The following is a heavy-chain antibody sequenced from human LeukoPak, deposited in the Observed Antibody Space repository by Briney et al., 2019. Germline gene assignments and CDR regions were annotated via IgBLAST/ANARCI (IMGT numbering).Heavy chain of an antibody. Sequence: ASVKVSCKASGYTFTSYGISWVRQAPGQGLEWMGGIIPIFGTANYAQKFQGRVTITADESTSTAYMELSSLRSEDTAVYYCARAYGDYASLSGWFDPWGQGTLVTVSS. CDR3: ARAYGDYASLSGWFDP. D-gene: IGHD4-17*01. CDR2: IIPIFGTA. CDR1: GYTFTSYG. J-gene: IGHJ5*02. V-gene: IGHV1-69*13.